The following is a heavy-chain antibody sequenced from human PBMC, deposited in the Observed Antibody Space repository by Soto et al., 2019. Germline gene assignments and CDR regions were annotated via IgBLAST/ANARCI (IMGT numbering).Heavy chain of an antibody. CDR1: GGSISSYY. J-gene: IGHJ3*02. CDR3: ARDTESGSYSQYGAFDI. D-gene: IGHD1-26*01. Sequence: KPSETLSLTCTVSGGSISSYYWSWIRQPPGKGLEWIGYIYYSGSTNYNPSLKSRVTISVDTSKNQFSLKLSSVTAADTAVYYCARDTESGSYSQYGAFDIWGQGTMVTVSS. CDR2: IYYSGST. V-gene: IGHV4-59*01.